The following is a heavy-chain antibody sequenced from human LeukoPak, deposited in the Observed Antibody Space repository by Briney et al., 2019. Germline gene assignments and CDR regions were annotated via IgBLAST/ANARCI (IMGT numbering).Heavy chain of an antibody. J-gene: IGHJ6*02. CDR2: ISAYNGNT. D-gene: IGHD6-6*01. CDR3: ARQGHVPQHTSSYYGMDV. CDR1: GYTFTSYG. V-gene: IGHV1-18*01. Sequence: ASVKVSCKASGYTFTSYGISWVRQAPGQGLEWMGWISAYNGNTNYAQKLQGRVTMTTDTSTSTAYMELRSLRSDDTAVYYRARQGHVPQHTSSYYGMDVWGQGTTVTVSS.